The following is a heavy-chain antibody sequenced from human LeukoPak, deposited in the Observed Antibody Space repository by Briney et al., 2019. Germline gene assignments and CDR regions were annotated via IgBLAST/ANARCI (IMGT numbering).Heavy chain of an antibody. CDR2: IYYSGSI. CDR1: GGSISSSSYY. Sequence: SETLSLTCTVSGGSISSSSYYWGWIRQPPGKGLEMFGSIYYSGSIYYNLSLKSRVTISVDTSKNQFSLKLSAVTAADTAVYYSARIIAETGIDIAFDIWGQGTMVTVSS. D-gene: IGHD6-19*01. J-gene: IGHJ3*02. CDR3: ARIIAETGIDIAFDI. V-gene: IGHV4-39*01.